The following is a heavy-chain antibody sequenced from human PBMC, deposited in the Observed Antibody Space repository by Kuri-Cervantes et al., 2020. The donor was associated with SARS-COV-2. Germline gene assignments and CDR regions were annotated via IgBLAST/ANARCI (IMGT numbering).Heavy chain of an antibody. D-gene: IGHD1-1*01. CDR2: ISYDGSNK. CDR3: ASDQAGTIDY. J-gene: IGHJ4*02. Sequence: GGSLKIPCPSSGCTFSSFAMHWVRQAPGKGLEWVAVISYDGSNKYYADSVKARFTISRDNSKNTLYLQMSSLRAEDTAVYYCASDQAGTIDYWGQGTLVTVSS. CDR1: GCTFSSFA. V-gene: IGHV3-30*15.